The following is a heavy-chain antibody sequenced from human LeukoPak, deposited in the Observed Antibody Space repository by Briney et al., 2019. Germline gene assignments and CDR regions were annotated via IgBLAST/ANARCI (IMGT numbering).Heavy chain of an antibody. CDR1: GASMTSYY. CDR2: MYFGERT. J-gene: IGHJ4*02. Sequence: PSETLPLTXTVSGASMTSYYWTWIRQPPGKGLEWVGYMYFGERTNYNPSLKSRATISIDTSKKQFSLNLKSVTAADTAVYYCARIPGDRPDDWGQGTLVTVS. D-gene: IGHD7-27*01. CDR3: ARIPGDRPDD. V-gene: IGHV4-59*01.